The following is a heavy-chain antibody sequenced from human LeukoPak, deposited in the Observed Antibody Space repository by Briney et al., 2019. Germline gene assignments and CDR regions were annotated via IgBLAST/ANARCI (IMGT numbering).Heavy chain of an antibody. CDR1: GGTFSSYA. J-gene: IGHJ5*02. CDR3: ARDTYCSGGSCYSWFDP. Sequence: SVKVSCKASGGTFSSYAISWVRQSPGQGLEWMGRIIPILGKANYAQKFQGRVTITADKSTSTAYMELSSLTSEDTAVYYCARDTYCSGGSCYSWFDPWGQGTLVTVSS. V-gene: IGHV1-69*04. D-gene: IGHD2-15*01. CDR2: IIPILGKA.